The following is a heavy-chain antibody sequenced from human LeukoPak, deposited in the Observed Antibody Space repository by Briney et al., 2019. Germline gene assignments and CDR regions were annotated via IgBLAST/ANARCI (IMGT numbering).Heavy chain of an antibody. Sequence: GASVKVSCKASGYTFTSCVISWVRQAPGQGLEWVGWISANNGNTNYAQKLQGRVTMTTDTSTSTAYMDLRSLRSDDTAVYYCAREYSSGWYGSDGMDVWGQGTTVTVSS. V-gene: IGHV1-18*01. CDR3: AREYSSGWYGSDGMDV. J-gene: IGHJ6*02. CDR1: GYTFTSCV. CDR2: ISANNGNT. D-gene: IGHD6-13*01.